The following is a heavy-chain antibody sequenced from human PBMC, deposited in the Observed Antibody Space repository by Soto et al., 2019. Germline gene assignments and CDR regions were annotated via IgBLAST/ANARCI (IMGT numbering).Heavy chain of an antibody. CDR2: INHSGSN. J-gene: IGHJ4*02. Sequence: QVQLQQWGAGLLKPSETLSLTCAVYGGSFSGYYWSWIRQPPGKGLEWTGEINHSGSNNYNPSLKSQVTISVETSKNQYSLKLSSVTAEDTAVYYCARGRSTYYDLWSGYYSPFDYWGQGTLVTVSS. D-gene: IGHD3-3*01. V-gene: IGHV4-34*01. CDR1: GGSFSGYY. CDR3: ARGRSTYYDLWSGYYSPFDY.